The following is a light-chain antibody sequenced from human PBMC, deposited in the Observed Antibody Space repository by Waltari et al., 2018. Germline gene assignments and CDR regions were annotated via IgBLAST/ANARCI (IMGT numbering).Light chain of an antibody. CDR3: QQYGSSPQT. J-gene: IGKJ1*01. Sequence: EIVLTQSPGTLSLSPGERATLSCRASQSVSSSSLAWYQQKPGQAPRLLIFGASSRATGIPDRFSGSGSGTDFTFTISRLEPEDFAVYYCQQYGSSPQTFGQGTKVEIK. V-gene: IGKV3-20*01. CDR1: QSVSSSS. CDR2: GAS.